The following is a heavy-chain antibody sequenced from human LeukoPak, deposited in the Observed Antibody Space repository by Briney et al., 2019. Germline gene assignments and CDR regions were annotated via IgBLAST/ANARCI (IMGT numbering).Heavy chain of an antibody. CDR2: ISVSGGST. Sequence: PGGSLRLSCAASGFTFSSYAMSWVRQAPGKGLEWVPGISVSGGSTYYADSVKGRFTISRDNSKNTLFLQMNSLRAEDTAVYYCAKCSSSWFLCFFDFWGQGTLVTVSS. CDR1: GFTFSSYA. CDR3: AKCSSSWFLCFFDF. D-gene: IGHD6-13*01. V-gene: IGHV3-23*01. J-gene: IGHJ4*02.